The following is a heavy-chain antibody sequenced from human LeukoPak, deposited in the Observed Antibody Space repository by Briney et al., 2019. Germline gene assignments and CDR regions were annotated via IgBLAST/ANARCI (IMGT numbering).Heavy chain of an antibody. J-gene: IGHJ3*02. D-gene: IGHD2/OR15-2a*01. CDR1: GFTFDDYA. CDR2: ISWNSGSI. CDR3: ARDKIVIGAFDI. Sequence: GGSLRLSCAASGFTFDDYAMHWVRQAPGKGLEWVSGISWNSGSIGYADSVKGRFTISRDNAKNSLYLQMNSLRAEDTAVYYCARDKIVIGAFDIWGQGTMVTVSS. V-gene: IGHV3-9*01.